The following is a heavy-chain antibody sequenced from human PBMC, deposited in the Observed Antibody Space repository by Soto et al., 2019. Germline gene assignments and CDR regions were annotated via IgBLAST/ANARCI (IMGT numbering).Heavy chain of an antibody. CDR3: VRQAKLTTVTASVGYYYGLDV. CDR2: ISDSGSGT. D-gene: IGHD4-4*01. Sequence: PGGSLRLSCAASGFTFSNYDMSWVRQAPGKGLAWVSVISDSGSGTYYADSVKGRFTISRDNSKNTLYLQMNSLRAEDTAVYYCVRQAKLTTVTASVGYYYGLDVWGQGTTVTVSS. J-gene: IGHJ6*02. V-gene: IGHV3-23*01. CDR1: GFTFSNYD.